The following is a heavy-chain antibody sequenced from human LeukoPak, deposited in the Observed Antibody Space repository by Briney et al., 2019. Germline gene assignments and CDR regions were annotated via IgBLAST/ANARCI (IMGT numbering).Heavy chain of an antibody. J-gene: IGHJ6*02. CDR2: LSYDGSNK. D-gene: IGHD3-10*01. Sequence: GGPLRLSCAASGFTFSSYGMHWVRQAPGRGLEWVAVLSYDGSNKYYADSVKGRFTISRDNSKNTLYLQMNSLRAEDTAVYYCAKDRGWFGELADPYYYYGMDVWGQGTTVTVSS. V-gene: IGHV3-30*18. CDR3: AKDRGWFGELADPYYYYGMDV. CDR1: GFTFSSYG.